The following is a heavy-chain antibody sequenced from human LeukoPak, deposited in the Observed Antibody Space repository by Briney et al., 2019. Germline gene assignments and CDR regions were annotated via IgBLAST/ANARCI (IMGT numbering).Heavy chain of an antibody. CDR1: GFTFSNYH. D-gene: IGHD2-15*01. CDR2: ISGSGATT. V-gene: IGHV3-23*01. Sequence: GGSLRLSCAASGFTFSNYHMSWVRQAPGKGLEWVSAISGSGATTYYADSVKGRFTISRDNSKNTLYLQMDSLRAEDTAVYYCARAGYCSGGSCYGSDYWGQGTLVSVSS. CDR3: ARAGYCSGGSCYGSDY. J-gene: IGHJ4*02.